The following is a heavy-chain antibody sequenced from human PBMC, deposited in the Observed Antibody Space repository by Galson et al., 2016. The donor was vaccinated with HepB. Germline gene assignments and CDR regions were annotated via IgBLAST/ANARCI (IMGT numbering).Heavy chain of an antibody. J-gene: IGHJ6*02. Sequence: SETLSLTCDVSGGSISSNFWWTWVRLPPGKGLEWLGEIFHTGITNYNPSLRSRVTLSVDKSKNQFSLRLNSVTAADTAVYYCVRGGHYYDNSPSYPLYHYHFGMDVWGQGTTVIVSS. CDR3: VRGGHYYDNSPSYPLYHYHFGMDV. CDR2: IFHTGIT. V-gene: IGHV4-4*02. D-gene: IGHD3-22*01. CDR1: GGSISSNFW.